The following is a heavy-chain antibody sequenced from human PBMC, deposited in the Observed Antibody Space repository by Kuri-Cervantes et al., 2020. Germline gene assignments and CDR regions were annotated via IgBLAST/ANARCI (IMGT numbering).Heavy chain of an antibody. CDR3: ARSTLGYCSGGSCYAPAY. D-gene: IGHD2-15*01. V-gene: IGHV3-30*03. CDR1: GFTFSSYG. Sequence: GESLKISCAASGFTFSSYGMHWVRQAPGKGLEWVAVISYDGSNKYYADSVKGRFTISRDNSKNTLYLQMNSLRAEDTAVYYCARSTLGYCSGGSCYAPAYWGQGALVTVSS. J-gene: IGHJ4*02. CDR2: ISYDGSNK.